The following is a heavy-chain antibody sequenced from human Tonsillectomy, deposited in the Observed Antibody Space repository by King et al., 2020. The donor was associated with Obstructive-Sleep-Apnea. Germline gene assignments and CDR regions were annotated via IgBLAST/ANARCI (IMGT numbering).Heavy chain of an antibody. CDR1: GASISSHDW. Sequence: QLQESGPGLVRPSGTLSLTCAVSGASISSHDWWSWVRQPPGKGLEWIGEVYHSGAANYNPSLTSRVTISVDKSKNQFSLNLSSVTAADTAVDYFAKQKGQGGVGYCYAYWGQGTLVTVSS. J-gene: IGHJ4*02. CDR3: AKQKGQGGVGYCYAY. V-gene: IGHV4-4*02. CDR2: VYHSGAA. D-gene: IGHD2-21*02.